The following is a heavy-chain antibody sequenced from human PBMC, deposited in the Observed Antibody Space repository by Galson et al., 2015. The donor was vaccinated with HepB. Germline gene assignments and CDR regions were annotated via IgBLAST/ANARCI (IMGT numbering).Heavy chain of an antibody. CDR3: ARGYRYYDILTGYYSGGMDV. CDR2: ISSSSSYI. Sequence: SLRLSCAASGFTFSSYSMNWVRQAPGKGLEWVSSISSSSSYIYYADSVKGRFTISRDNAKNSLYLQMNSLRAEDTAVYYCARGYRYYDILTGYYSGGMDVWGQGTTVTVSS. J-gene: IGHJ6*02. D-gene: IGHD3-9*01. V-gene: IGHV3-21*01. CDR1: GFTFSSYS.